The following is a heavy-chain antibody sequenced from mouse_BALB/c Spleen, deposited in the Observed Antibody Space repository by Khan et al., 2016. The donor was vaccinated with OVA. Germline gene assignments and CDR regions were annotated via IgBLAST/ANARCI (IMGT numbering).Heavy chain of an antibody. V-gene: IGHV9-4*02. D-gene: IGHD2-14*01. CDR3: AGGGDAYCRNDGGAMEY. Sequence: QVQLQQSGPELKKPGETVRISCKASGYTSTTAGIQWVQKMPGKGLKWIGWINTHSGVPKYAEDFKGRLAFSLEISVNTAYLQITNLKNEDTATYFCAGGGDAYCRNDGGAMEYWGQGTSVTVSS. CDR2: INTHSGVP. J-gene: IGHJ4*01. CDR1: GYTSTTAG.